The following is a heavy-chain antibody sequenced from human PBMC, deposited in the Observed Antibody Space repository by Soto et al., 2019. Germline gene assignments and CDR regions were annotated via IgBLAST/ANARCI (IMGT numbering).Heavy chain of an antibody. V-gene: IGHV3-30-3*01. J-gene: IGHJ5*02. CDR3: ARDLIAAAGTDWFDP. CDR1: GFTFSSYA. D-gene: IGHD6-13*01. Sequence: HPGGSLRLSCAASGFTFSSYAMHWVRQAPGKGLEWVAVISYDGSNKYYADSVKGRFTISRDNSKNTLYLQMNSLRAEDTAVYYCARDLIAAAGTDWFDPWGQGTLVTVSS. CDR2: ISYDGSNK.